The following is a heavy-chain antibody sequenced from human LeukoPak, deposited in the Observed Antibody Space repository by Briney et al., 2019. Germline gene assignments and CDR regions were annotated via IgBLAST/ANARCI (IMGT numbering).Heavy chain of an antibody. CDR2: IRPSGDNT. J-gene: IGHJ5*02. CDR1: GFTFSSYD. Sequence: GGALRLSCAASGFTFSSYDMTWVRQAPGRGLEWASSIRPSGDNTYYGDSVKGRFTISRDNSKNTVYLQMNNMRVDDTAVYYCARVAGWHWFDPWGQGTLVTVSS. D-gene: IGHD6-19*01. CDR3: ARVAGWHWFDP. V-gene: IGHV3-23*01.